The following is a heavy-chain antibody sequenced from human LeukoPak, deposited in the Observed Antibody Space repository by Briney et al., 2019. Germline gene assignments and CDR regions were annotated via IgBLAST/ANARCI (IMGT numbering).Heavy chain of an antibody. CDR1: GFTFDDYG. V-gene: IGHV3-20*04. Sequence: GGSLRLSCAASGFTFDDYGMSWVRQAPGKGLEWVSGINWNGGSTGYADSVKGRFTTSRDNAKNSLYLQMNSLRADDTALYYCARGFYDLIDPWGQGTLVTVSS. J-gene: IGHJ5*02. CDR2: INWNGGST. CDR3: ARGFYDLIDP. D-gene: IGHD3-3*01.